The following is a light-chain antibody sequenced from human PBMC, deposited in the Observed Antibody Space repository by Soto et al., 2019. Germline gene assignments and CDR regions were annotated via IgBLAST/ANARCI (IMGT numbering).Light chain of an antibody. CDR1: QDISNY. V-gene: IGKV1-27*01. J-gene: IGKJ2*01. Sequence: IQMTHSPSSLSASVGDRVTITCRASQDISNYLAWYQLKPGKAPKLLIYAASTLQSGVPSRFGGSGSGTDFTLTIGSLQPEDVATYFCQRYNSAPMYTFGQGTKLEIK. CDR3: QRYNSAPMYT. CDR2: AAS.